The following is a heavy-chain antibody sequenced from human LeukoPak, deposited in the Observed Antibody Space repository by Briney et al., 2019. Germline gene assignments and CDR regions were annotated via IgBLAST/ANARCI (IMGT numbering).Heavy chain of an antibody. V-gene: IGHV1-24*01. CDR2: FDPEDGET. CDR1: GYTLTELS. J-gene: IGHJ4*02. CDR3: ARGYSPSIRTTGNDY. D-gene: IGHD1-1*01. Sequence: GASVKVSCKVSGYTLTELSMHWVRQAPGKGLEWMGGFDPEDGETIYAQKFQGRVTMTRDTSINTAYLELYSLRSEDTAVYYCARGYSPSIRTTGNDYWGQGTLVTVSS.